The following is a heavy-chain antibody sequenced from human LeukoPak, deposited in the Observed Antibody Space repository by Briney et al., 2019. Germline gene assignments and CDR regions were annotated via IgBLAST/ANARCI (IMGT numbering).Heavy chain of an antibody. CDR2: IKHDGSEK. V-gene: IGHV3-7*01. J-gene: IGHJ4*02. CDR1: GFPFDRHW. Sequence: GGSLRLSCVASGFPFDRHWMSWVRQAPGKGLEWVANIKHDGSEKNFVDSVKGRFTISRDNAENSLFLQMNSLRADDTAVYFCARQPIYEAYFDFWGQGTLVTVSS. CDR3: ARQPIYEAYFDF. D-gene: IGHD3-16*01.